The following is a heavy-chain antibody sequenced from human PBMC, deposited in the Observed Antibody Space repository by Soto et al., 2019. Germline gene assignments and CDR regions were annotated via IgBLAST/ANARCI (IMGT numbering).Heavy chain of an antibody. V-gene: IGHV3-30*18. J-gene: IGHJ4*02. CDR2: ISYDGSNK. CDR3: AKDYGRGRVGAQLDY. Sequence: GGSLRLSCAASGFTFSSYGMHWVRQAPGKGLEWVAVISYDGSNKYYADSVKGRFTISRDNSKNTLYLQMNSLRAEDTAVYYCAKDYGRGRVGAQLDYWGQGTLVTVSS. D-gene: IGHD1-26*01. CDR1: GFTFSSYG.